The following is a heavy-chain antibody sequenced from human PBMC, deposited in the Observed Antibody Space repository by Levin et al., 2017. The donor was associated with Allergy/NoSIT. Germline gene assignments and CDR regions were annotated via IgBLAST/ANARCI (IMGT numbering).Heavy chain of an antibody. CDR1: GGTFSSYA. D-gene: IGHD3-22*01. CDR3: ARVGRITMIVVPGPTGAFDI. V-gene: IGHV1-69*01. CDR2: IIPIFGTA. Sequence: GGSLRLSCKASGGTFSSYAISWVRQAPGQGLEWMGGIIPIFGTANYAQKFQGRVTITADESTSTAYMELSSLRSEDTAVYYCARVGRITMIVVPGPTGAFDIWGQGTMVTVSS. J-gene: IGHJ3*02.